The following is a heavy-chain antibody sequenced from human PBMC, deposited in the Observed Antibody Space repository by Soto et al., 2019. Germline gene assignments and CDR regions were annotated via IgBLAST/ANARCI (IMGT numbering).Heavy chain of an antibody. J-gene: IGHJ4*02. V-gene: IGHV4-59*01. CDR1: GDSISTYY. Sequence: SETLSLTCTVSGDSISTYYWSWSRQPPGKGLQWIGYIFYSGGTAYNPSLKSRVTISLDMSKKQISLKLSSVTTADTATYFCARLQLVQKVIDYWGPGTLVTVSS. CDR2: IFYSGGT. CDR3: ARLQLVQKVIDY. D-gene: IGHD1-1*01.